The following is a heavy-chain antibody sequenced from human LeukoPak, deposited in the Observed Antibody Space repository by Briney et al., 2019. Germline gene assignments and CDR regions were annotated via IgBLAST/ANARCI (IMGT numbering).Heavy chain of an antibody. CDR3: ARGITVTTTSDHLDF. CDR1: GDSISGYY. V-gene: IGHV4-59*01. D-gene: IGHD4-17*01. J-gene: IGHJ4*02. CDR2: VFYTGTT. Sequence: SETLSLTCTVDGDSISGYYWNWIGQPPGNGLEWIGHVFYTGTTKYHPSLKSRIAISVDTSSNQFSLKLRSVTTADTAVYYCARGITVTTTSDHLDFWGQGILVTVPS.